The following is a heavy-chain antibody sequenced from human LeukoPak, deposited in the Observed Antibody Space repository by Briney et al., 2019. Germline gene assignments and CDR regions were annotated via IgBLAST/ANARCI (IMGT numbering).Heavy chain of an antibody. V-gene: IGHV3-21*01. J-gene: IGHJ4*02. CDR2: ISSSSSYI. CDR1: GFIFSNYN. CDR3: ARSFDC. Sequence: SGGSLRLSCAASGFIFSNYNMNWVRQAPGKGLEWVSSISSSSSYIDYADSVKGRFTISRDNAKNSLYLQMNSLRAEDTAVYYCARSFDCWGQGTLVTVSS.